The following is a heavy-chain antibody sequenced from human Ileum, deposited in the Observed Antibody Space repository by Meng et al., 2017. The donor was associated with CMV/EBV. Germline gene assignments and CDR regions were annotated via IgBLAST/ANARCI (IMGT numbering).Heavy chain of an antibody. J-gene: IGHJ4*02. CDR1: GFTFSSNA. D-gene: IGHD3-9*01. V-gene: IGHV3-23*01. CDR2: VSSSGGSS. CDR3: ARSSYDTGYGGLGY. Sequence: VQLLEAGGGLVQPGGSLRLSCAASGFTFSSNAMNWVRQASGKGLEWVSGVSSSGGSSYYADSVKGRFTISRDNSKNTLYLQMNSLRVEDTAVYFCARSSYDTGYGGLGYWGQGTLVTVSS.